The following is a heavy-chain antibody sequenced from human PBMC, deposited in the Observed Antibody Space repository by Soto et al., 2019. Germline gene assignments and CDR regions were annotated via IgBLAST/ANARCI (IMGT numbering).Heavy chain of an antibody. Sequence: GALRLSCAASGFTFSSYAMHWVRQAPGKGLEWVAVISYDGSNKYYADSVKGRFTISRDNSKNTLYLQMNSLRAEDTAVYYCARDRNYYDSSGYYSPPDYWGQGTLVTVSS. CDR1: GFTFSSYA. J-gene: IGHJ4*02. CDR3: ARDRNYYDSSGYYSPPDY. V-gene: IGHV3-30-3*01. CDR2: ISYDGSNK. D-gene: IGHD3-22*01.